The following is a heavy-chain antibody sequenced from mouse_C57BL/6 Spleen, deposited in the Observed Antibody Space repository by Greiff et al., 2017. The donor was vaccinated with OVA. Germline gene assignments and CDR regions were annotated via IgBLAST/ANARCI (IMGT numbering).Heavy chain of an antibody. J-gene: IGHJ2*01. CDR2: IYPGSGNT. CDR3: ARSDGNYPYFDY. Sequence: VKLQESGAELVRPGASVKLSCKASGYTFTDYYINWVKQRPGQGLEWIARIYPGSGNTYYNEKFKGKATLTAEKSSSTAYMQLSSLTSEDSAVYLCARSDGNYPYFDYWGQGTTLTVSS. CDR1: GYTFTDYY. D-gene: IGHD2-1*01. V-gene: IGHV1-76*01.